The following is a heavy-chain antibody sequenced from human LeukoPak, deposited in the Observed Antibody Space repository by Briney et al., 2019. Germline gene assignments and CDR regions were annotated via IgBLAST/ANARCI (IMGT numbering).Heavy chain of an antibody. J-gene: IGHJ6*03. CDR3: ARDGKGIAVDYYYYMDV. CDR2: IKQDGSEK. D-gene: IGHD6-13*01. CDR1: GFTLSTSW. V-gene: IGHV3-7*01. Sequence: GGSLRLSCAASGFTLSTSWMSWVRQAPGKGLEWVANIKQDGSEKYYVDSVKGRFTISRDNAKNSLYLQMNSLRAEDTAVYYCARDGKGIAVDYYYYMDVWGKGTTVTVSS.